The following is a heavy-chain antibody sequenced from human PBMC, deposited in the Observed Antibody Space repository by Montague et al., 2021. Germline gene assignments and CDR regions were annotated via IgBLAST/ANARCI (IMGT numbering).Heavy chain of an antibody. J-gene: IGHJ4*02. D-gene: IGHD3-10*01. CDR3: ASERGPFDY. CDR1: GRSLSDYY. CDR2: VRHIGST. V-gene: IGHV4-34*01. Sequence: SETLSLTCGVYGRSLSDYYWTWIRQPPEKGLEWIGEVRHIGSTNYNPSLKSRVTMSVDKSKNQFSLKLRSVTAADTAVYYCASERGPFDYWGRGTVVTVSS.